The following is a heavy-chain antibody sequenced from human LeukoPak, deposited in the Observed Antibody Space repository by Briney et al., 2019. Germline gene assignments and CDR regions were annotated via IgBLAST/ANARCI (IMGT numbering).Heavy chain of an antibody. V-gene: IGHV3-21*01. CDR3: ARAVDTAMAFDY. CDR2: ISSSSSYI. Sequence: GGSLRLSCAASGFTFSSYSMNWVRQAPGKGLEWVSSISSSSSYIYYADSMKGRFTISRDNAKNSLYLQMNSLRAEDTAVYYCARAVDTAMAFDYWGQGTLVTVSS. CDR1: GFTFSSYS. D-gene: IGHD5-18*01. J-gene: IGHJ4*02.